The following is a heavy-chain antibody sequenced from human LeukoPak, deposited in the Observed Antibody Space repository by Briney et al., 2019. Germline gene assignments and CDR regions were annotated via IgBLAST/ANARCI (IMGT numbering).Heavy chain of an antibody. Sequence: GGSLRLSCAASGFTFSIYAMNWVRQAPGKGLEWVTVISSDGSNEYYADSVKGRFTISRDNSKNTLYLQMNSLRTEDTAVYYCATDRASKGEQWLGYLSFWGQGTLVTVSS. CDR3: ATDRASKGEQWLGYLSF. J-gene: IGHJ4*02. CDR2: ISSDGSNE. D-gene: IGHD6-19*01. V-gene: IGHV3-30*03. CDR1: GFTFSIYA.